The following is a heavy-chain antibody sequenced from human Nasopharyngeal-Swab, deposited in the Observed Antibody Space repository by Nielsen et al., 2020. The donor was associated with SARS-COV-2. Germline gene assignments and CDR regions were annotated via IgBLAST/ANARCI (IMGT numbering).Heavy chain of an antibody. Sequence: GESLKISCAASGFTFSSYSMNWVRQAPGKGLERVSSISSSSSYIYYADSVKGRFTISRDNAKNSLYLQMNSLRAEDTAVYYCARDRYYYDSSGWAFDIWGQGTMVTVSS. CDR3: ARDRYYYDSSGWAFDI. CDR2: ISSSSSYI. D-gene: IGHD3-22*01. V-gene: IGHV3-21*01. CDR1: GFTFSSYS. J-gene: IGHJ3*02.